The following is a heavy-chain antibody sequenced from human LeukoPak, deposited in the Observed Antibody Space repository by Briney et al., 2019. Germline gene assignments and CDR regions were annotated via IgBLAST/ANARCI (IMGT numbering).Heavy chain of an antibody. Sequence: SQTLSLTCDISVDSVSRNSAGWDWIRQSPSRGLEWLGRTYYKSKCCYGYAVSIKSRLHINPDTYKNHFPLQLNSVTPEDTAVYYCARGWGSGSNAFHIWGQGTMVTVSS. V-gene: IGHV6-1*01. J-gene: IGHJ3*02. D-gene: IGHD6-19*01. CDR1: VDSVSRNSAG. CDR3: ARGWGSGSNAFHI. CDR2: TYYKSKCCY.